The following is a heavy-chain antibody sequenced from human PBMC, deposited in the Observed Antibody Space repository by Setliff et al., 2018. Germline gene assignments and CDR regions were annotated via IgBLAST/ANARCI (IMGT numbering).Heavy chain of an antibody. CDR3: LTLVRYCSKTTCQTASGAEL. J-gene: IGHJ4*02. D-gene: IGHD2-8*01. Sequence: ASVKVSCKASGYTFAESIVSWVRQAPGQGLEWVGWIGVYTGHTSFAQKFEDRVSMSTDKSTNMAYMELRGLRSDDTAVYYCLTLVRYCSKTTCQTASGAELWGQGTLVTVSS. CDR2: IGVYTGHT. V-gene: IGHV1-18*04. CDR1: GYTFAESI.